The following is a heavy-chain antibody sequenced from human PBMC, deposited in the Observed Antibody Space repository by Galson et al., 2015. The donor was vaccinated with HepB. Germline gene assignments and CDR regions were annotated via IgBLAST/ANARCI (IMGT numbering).Heavy chain of an antibody. CDR2: TSDGGSS. D-gene: IGHD2-8*01. CDR1: GLTVTQNY. V-gene: IGHV3-66*01. CDR3: AREHHPPTDNGDDNGGGNYYFRLDL. Sequence: SLRLSCAASGLTVTQNYMTWVRQAPGEGLEWISITSDGGSSIYADSVKGRFVIFRDTSKNTLYLQMNSLRSEDTAVYYCAREHHPPTDNGDDNGGGNYYFRLDLWGQGTTVTVSS. J-gene: IGHJ6*02.